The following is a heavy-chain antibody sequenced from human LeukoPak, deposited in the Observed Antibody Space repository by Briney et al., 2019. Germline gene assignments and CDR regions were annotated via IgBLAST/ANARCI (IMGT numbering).Heavy chain of an antibody. Sequence: GESLKISCKASGYSFSSYWIGWVRQMPGKGLEWMGIIYPGDFDTRYSPSFEGQVTISADKSISTAYLQWSSLKASDTAVYHCARHESTYDFVLGNFHHYYNIDVWGNGTTVSVSS. V-gene: IGHV5-51*01. CDR2: IYPGDFDT. CDR3: ARHESTYDFVLGNFHHYYNIDV. D-gene: IGHD3-16*01. CDR1: GYSFSSYW. J-gene: IGHJ6*03.